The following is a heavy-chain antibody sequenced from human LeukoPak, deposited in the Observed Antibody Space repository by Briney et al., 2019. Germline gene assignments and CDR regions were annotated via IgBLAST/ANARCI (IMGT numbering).Heavy chain of an antibody. CDR3: ARQIFGVVILPAFDI. CDR1: GGSISSYY. CDR2: IYTSGST. V-gene: IGHV4-4*07. D-gene: IGHD3-3*01. J-gene: IGHJ3*02. Sequence: SETLSLTCTVSGGSISSYYWSWIRQPAGKGLEWIGRIYTSGSTNYNPSLKSRVTMSVDTSKNQFSLKLSSVTAADTAVYYCARQIFGVVILPAFDIWGQGTMVTVSS.